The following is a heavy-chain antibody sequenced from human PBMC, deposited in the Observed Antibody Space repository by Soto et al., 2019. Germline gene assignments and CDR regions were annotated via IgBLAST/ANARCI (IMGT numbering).Heavy chain of an antibody. CDR3: ATDRGGYLDNWFDP. Sequence: LSLTCAVSGGSISSINWWSWVRQPPGKGLEWIGEIYHSGSTNYNPSLKSRVTISVDKSKNQFSLKLSSVTAADTAVYYCATDRGGYLDNWFDPWGQGTLVTVSS. CDR1: GGSISSINW. J-gene: IGHJ5*02. CDR2: IYHSGST. D-gene: IGHD2-15*01. V-gene: IGHV4-4*02.